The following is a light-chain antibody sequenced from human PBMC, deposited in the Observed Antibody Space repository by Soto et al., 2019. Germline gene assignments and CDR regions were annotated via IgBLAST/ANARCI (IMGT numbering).Light chain of an antibody. CDR3: SSYTSSSPYV. CDR2: EVS. CDR1: SSDVGGYNY. J-gene: IGLJ1*01. V-gene: IGLV2-14*01. Sequence: QSALTQPASVSGSPGQSITISCTGTSSDVGGYNYVSWYQQHPGKAPKLMIYEVSNRPSGVSNRFSGSKSGNTASLTISGLQAEDGADYYCSSYTSSSPYVVATGTKVTVL.